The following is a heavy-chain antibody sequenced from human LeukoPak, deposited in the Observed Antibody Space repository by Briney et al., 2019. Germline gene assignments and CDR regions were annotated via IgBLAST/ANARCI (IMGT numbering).Heavy chain of an antibody. CDR1: GYTFTGYY. D-gene: IGHD5-18*01. J-gene: IGHJ4*02. CDR3: ARVRWIQLTTFDY. CDR2: INPNSGGT. V-gene: IGHV1-2*02. Sequence: GASVKVSCKASGYTFTGYYMHWVRQAPGQGLEWMGWINPNSGGTNYAQKFQGRVTMTRDTSISTAYMELSRLRSDDTAVYYCARVRWIQLTTFDYWGQGTLVTVSS.